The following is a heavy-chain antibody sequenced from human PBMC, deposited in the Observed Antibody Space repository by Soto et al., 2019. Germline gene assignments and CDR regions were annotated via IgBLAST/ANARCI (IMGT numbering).Heavy chain of an antibody. J-gene: IGHJ4*02. CDR3: AKEVGTPEGDY. CDR1: GFTFSSYG. CDR2: ISYDGSNK. Sequence: QVQLVESGGGVVQPGRSLRLSCAASGFTFSSYGRHWVRQAPGKGLEWVAVISYDGSNKYYADSVKGRFTISRDNSKNTLYLQMNSLRAEDTAVYYCAKEVGTPEGDYWGQGTLVTVSS. D-gene: IGHD2-15*01. V-gene: IGHV3-30*18.